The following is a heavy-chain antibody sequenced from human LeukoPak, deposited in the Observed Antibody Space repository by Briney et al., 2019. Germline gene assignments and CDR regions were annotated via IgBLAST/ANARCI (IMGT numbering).Heavy chain of an antibody. Sequence: SVKVSCKASGGTFSSYAISWVRQAPGQGLEWMGRIIPIFGTANYAQKFQGRVTITTDESTSTAYMELSSLRSEDTAVYYCARTARSGFGRFDYWGQGTLVTVSS. CDR3: ARTARSGFGRFDY. V-gene: IGHV1-69*05. CDR1: GGTFSSYA. CDR2: IIPIFGTA. D-gene: IGHD3-3*01. J-gene: IGHJ4*02.